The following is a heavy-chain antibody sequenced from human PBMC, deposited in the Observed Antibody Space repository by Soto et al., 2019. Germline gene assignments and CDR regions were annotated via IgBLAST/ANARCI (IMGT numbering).Heavy chain of an antibody. CDR3: ARDAAVDTAMVGY. V-gene: IGHV3-30-3*01. Sequence: GGSLRLSCAASGFTFSSYAMHWVRQAPGKGLEWVAVISYDGSNKYYADSVKGRFTISRDNSKNTLYLQMNSLRAEDTAVYYCARDAAVDTAMVGYWGQGTLVTVSS. CDR2: ISYDGSNK. CDR1: GFTFSSYA. J-gene: IGHJ4*02. D-gene: IGHD5-18*01.